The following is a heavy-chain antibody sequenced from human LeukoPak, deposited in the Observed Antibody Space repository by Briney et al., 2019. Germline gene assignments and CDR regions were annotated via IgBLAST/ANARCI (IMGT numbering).Heavy chain of an antibody. J-gene: IGHJ2*01. CDR3: ARDRTERIFDL. D-gene: IGHD1-26*01. V-gene: IGHV4-59*01. CDR2: IYYSGST. CDR1: GGSISSYY. Sequence: SETLSLTCTVSGGSISSYYWSWIRQPPGKGLEWIGYIYYSGSTNYNPSLKSRVTISVGTSKNQFSLKLSSVTAADTAVYYCARDRTERIFDLWGRGTLVTVSS.